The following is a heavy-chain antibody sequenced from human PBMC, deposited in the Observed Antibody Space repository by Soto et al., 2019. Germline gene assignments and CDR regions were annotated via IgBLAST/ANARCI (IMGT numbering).Heavy chain of an antibody. V-gene: IGHV1-69*01. D-gene: IGHD3-3*01. J-gene: IGHJ5*02. Sequence: QVQLVQSGAEVKKPGSSVKVSCKASGGTFSSYAISWVRQAPGQGLEWMGGIIPIFGTANYAQKFQGRVTITADESTSTAYMELSSLRSEDTAVYYCARDSIQCTIFGVVRNWFDPWGQGTLVTVSS. CDR3: ARDSIQCTIFGVVRNWFDP. CDR2: IIPIFGTA. CDR1: GGTFSSYA.